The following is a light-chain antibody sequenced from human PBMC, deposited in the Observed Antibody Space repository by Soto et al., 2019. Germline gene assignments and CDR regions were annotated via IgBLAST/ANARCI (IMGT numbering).Light chain of an antibody. V-gene: IGKV1-5*03. CDR3: QQFHSFSPT. CDR2: KAS. CDR1: QSISSW. J-gene: IGKJ1*01. Sequence: DIQMTQSPSTLSASVGDRVTITCRASQSISSWLAWYQQKPGKAPKLLIYKASSLESGVPSRFSDSGSGTEFTLTISSLQPDDFATYYCQQFHSFSPTFGQGTKVEIK.